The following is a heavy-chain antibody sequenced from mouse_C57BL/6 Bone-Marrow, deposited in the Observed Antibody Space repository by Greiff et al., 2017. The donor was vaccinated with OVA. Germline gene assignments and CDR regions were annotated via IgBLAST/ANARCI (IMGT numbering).Heavy chain of an antibody. J-gene: IGHJ2*01. V-gene: IGHV1-81*01. Sequence: QVQLKESGAELARPGASVKLSCKASGYTFTSYGISWVKQRTGQGLEWIGEIYPRSGNTYYNEKFKGKATLTADKSSSTAYMELRSLTSEDSAVYFCAREEELRGNFDYWGQGTTLTVSS. D-gene: IGHD1-1*01. CDR2: IYPRSGNT. CDR1: GYTFTSYG. CDR3: AREEELRGNFDY.